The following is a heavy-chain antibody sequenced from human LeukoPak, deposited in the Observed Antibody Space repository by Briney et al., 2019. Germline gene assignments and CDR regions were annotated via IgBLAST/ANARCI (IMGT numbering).Heavy chain of an antibody. CDR3: ARSYGSGSITGLLHY. CDR2: IYYSGST. CDR1: GGSISSYY. D-gene: IGHD3-10*01. J-gene: IGHJ4*02. V-gene: IGHV4-59*01. Sequence: PSETLSLTRTVSGGSISSYYWSWIRQPPGKGLEWIGYIYYSGSTNYNPSLKSRVTISVDTSKNQFSLKLSSVTAADTAVYYCARSYGSGSITGLLHYWGQGTLVTVSS.